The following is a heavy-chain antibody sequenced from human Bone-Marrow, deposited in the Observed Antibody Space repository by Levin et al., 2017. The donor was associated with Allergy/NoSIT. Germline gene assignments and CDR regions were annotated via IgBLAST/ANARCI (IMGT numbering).Heavy chain of an antibody. Sequence: GESLKISCKASGYTFTSYGISWVRQAPGQGLEWMGWISAYNGNTNYAQKLQGRVTMTTDTSTSTAYMELRSLRSDDTAVYYCARDSPPSSGWYVGYFDYWGQGTLVTVSS. CDR3: ARDSPPSSGWYVGYFDY. D-gene: IGHD6-19*01. V-gene: IGHV1-18*01. J-gene: IGHJ4*02. CDR2: ISAYNGNT. CDR1: GYTFTSYG.